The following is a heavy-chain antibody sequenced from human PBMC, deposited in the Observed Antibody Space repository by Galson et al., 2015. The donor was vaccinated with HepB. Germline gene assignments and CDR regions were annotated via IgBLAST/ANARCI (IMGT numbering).Heavy chain of an antibody. V-gene: IGHV1-69*06. CDR2: IIPIFGTA. Sequence: SVKVSCKASGGTFSSYAISWVRQAPGQGLEWMGGIIPIFGTANYAQKFQGRVTITADKSTSTAYMELSSLRSEDTAVYYCAREERHQAYFDLWGRGTLVTVSS. D-gene: IGHD6-25*01. CDR3: AREERHQAYFDL. CDR1: GGTFSSYA. J-gene: IGHJ2*01.